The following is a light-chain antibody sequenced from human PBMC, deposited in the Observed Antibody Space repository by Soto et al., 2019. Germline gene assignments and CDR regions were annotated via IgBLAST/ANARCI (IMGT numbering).Light chain of an antibody. V-gene: IGKV3-15*01. CDR2: GAS. CDR3: QQYNNWPPFT. Sequence: EIVMTQSPATLSVSPGDRVTLSCRASQSVSSNLAWYQQKSGQAPRLLIYGASTMATGIPARFSGSGSGTEFTLTISSLQSEDFAIYYCQQYNNWPPFTFGQGTRLEIK. CDR1: QSVSSN. J-gene: IGKJ5*01.